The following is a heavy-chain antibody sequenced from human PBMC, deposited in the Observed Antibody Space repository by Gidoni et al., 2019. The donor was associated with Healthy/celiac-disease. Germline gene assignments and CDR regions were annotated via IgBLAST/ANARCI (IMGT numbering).Heavy chain of an antibody. Sequence: QVQLVESGGGLVTPGGSLRLSCAASGFTFSDYYISCSRLAPGKGLEWVSYISSSGSTIYYADSVKGRFTISRDNAKNSLYLQMNSLRAEDTAVYYCASFPRFVTEEGYYFDYWGQGTLVTVSS. CDR2: ISSSGSTI. D-gene: IGHD2-15*01. J-gene: IGHJ4*02. CDR1: GFTFSDYY. V-gene: IGHV3-11*01. CDR3: ASFPRFVTEEGYYFDY.